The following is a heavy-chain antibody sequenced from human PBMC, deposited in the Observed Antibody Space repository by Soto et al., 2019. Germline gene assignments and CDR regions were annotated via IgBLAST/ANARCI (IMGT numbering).Heavy chain of an antibody. D-gene: IGHD1-1*01. Sequence: ASVKVSCKASGGTFSRYGISWVRQAPGQGLEWMGGIIPIFGTANYAQKFQGRVTITADESTSTAYMELSSLRSEDTAVYYCASQTGTTGNYYYGVDVWGQGTTVTVSS. CDR1: GGTFSRYG. CDR3: ASQTGTTGNYYYGVDV. CDR2: IIPIFGTA. J-gene: IGHJ6*02. V-gene: IGHV1-69*13.